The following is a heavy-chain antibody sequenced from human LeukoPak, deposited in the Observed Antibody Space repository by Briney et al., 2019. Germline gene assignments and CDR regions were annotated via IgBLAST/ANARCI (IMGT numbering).Heavy chain of an antibody. CDR2: IYTSGST. CDR1: GGSISSGSYY. D-gene: IGHD6-19*01. Sequence: SETLSLTCTVSGGSISSGSYYWSWIRQPAGKGLEWIGRIYTSGSTNYNPSLKSRVTISVDTSKNQFSLKLSSVTAADTAVYYCARLGERGWYATFFDYWGQGTLVTVSS. J-gene: IGHJ4*02. CDR3: ARLGERGWYATFFDY. V-gene: IGHV4-61*02.